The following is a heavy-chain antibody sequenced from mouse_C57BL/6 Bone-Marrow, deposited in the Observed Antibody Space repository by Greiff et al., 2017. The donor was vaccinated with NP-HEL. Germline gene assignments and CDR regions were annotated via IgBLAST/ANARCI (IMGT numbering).Heavy chain of an antibody. CDR3: TTCYGSSIYYAMDY. D-gene: IGHD1-1*01. CDR1: GFNIKDDY. Sequence: EVKLMESGAELVRPGASVKLSCTASGFNIKDDYMHWVKQRPEQGLEWIGWIDPENGDTEYASKFQGKATITADTSSNTAYLQLSSLTSEDTAVYYCTTCYGSSIYYAMDYWGQGTSVTVSS. V-gene: IGHV14-4*01. CDR2: IDPENGDT. J-gene: IGHJ4*01.